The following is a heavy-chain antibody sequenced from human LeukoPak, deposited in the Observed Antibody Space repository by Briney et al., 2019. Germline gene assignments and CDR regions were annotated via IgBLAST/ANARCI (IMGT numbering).Heavy chain of an antibody. J-gene: IGHJ5*02. CDR2: INHSGST. CDR1: GGSFSGYY. Sequence: SETLSLTCAVYGGSFSGYYWSWIRQPPGKGLEWIGEINHSGSTNYNPSLKSRVTISVDTSKNQFSLKLSSVTAADTAVYYCARAFGGSWYRYYWFDPWGQGTLVTVSS. D-gene: IGHD6-13*01. V-gene: IGHV4-34*01. CDR3: ARAFGGSWYRYYWFDP.